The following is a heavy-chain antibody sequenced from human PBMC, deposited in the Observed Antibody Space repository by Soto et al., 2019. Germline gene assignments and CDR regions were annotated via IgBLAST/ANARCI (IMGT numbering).Heavy chain of an antibody. CDR3: ARDTYYHHSSGYTLFDY. Sequence: TGGSLRLSCAASGFTFSSYGMNWVRQAPGKGLEWVSSISNLSGYIFYADSVKGRFTVSRDNAKNSLYLQMDNLRAEDTAVYYCARDTYYHHSSGYTLFDYWGQGTLVTVS. D-gene: IGHD3-22*01. J-gene: IGHJ4*02. CDR1: GFTFSSYG. V-gene: IGHV3-21*01. CDR2: ISNLSGYI.